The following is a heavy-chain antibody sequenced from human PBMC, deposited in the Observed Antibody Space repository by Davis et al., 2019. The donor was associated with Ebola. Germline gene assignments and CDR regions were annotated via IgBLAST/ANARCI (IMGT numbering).Heavy chain of an antibody. D-gene: IGHD4-17*01. J-gene: IGHJ4*02. Sequence: AASVKVSCKASGYTFTSYYMHWVRQAPGQGLEWMGIINPSGGNTNYAQKLQGRVTMTTDPSTSTAYMELSSLRSEDTAVYYCARAYGDYAFDYWGQGTLVTVSS. CDR3: ARAYGDYAFDY. V-gene: IGHV1-46*01. CDR2: INPSGGNT. CDR1: GYTFTSYY.